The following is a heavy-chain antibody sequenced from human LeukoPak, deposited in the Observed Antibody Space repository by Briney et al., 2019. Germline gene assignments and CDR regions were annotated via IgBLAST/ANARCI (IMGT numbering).Heavy chain of an antibody. V-gene: IGHV3-23*01. Sequence: GGSLRLSCAASGFTFSSYAMSWVRQAPGKGLEWVSAISGSGGSTYYADSVKGRFTISRDNSKNTLYLQMNSLRAEDTAVYYCARESEWELVFSALFDYWGQGTLVTVSS. CDR2: ISGSGGST. CDR1: GFTFSSYA. J-gene: IGHJ4*02. D-gene: IGHD1-26*01. CDR3: ARESEWELVFSALFDY.